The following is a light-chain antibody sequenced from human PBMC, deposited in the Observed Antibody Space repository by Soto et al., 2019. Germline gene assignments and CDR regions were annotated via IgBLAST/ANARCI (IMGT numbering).Light chain of an antibody. CDR2: GAS. CDR3: QQYGSSPLIT. CDR1: QSVSIL. J-gene: IGKJ5*01. V-gene: IGKV3-20*01. Sequence: EIVMTQSPATLSVSPGERATLSCRASQSVSILLAWYQKKPGQAPRLVIYGASSRATGIPDRFSGSGSGTDFTLTISRLEPEDFAAYYCQQYGSSPLITFGQGTRLEI.